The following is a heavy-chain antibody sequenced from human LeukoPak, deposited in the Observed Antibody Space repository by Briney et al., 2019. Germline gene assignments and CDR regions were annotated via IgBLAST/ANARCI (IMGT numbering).Heavy chain of an antibody. V-gene: IGHV1-69*01. J-gene: IGHJ3*02. CDR2: IIPIFGTA. Sequence: ASVKVSCKASGGTFSSYAISWVRQAPGQGLEWMGGIIPIFGTANYAQKFQGRVTITADESTSTAYMELSSLRSDDTAVYYCAREDGGSGAFDIWGQGTMVTVSS. CDR3: AREDGGSGAFDI. D-gene: IGHD3-16*01. CDR1: GGTFSSYA.